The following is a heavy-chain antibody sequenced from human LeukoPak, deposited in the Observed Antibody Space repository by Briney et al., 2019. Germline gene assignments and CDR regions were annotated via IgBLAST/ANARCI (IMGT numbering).Heavy chain of an antibody. CDR1: GGSFSGYY. CDR2: INHSGST. V-gene: IGHV4-34*01. Sequence: PSETLSLTCAVYGGSFSGYYWIWIRQPPGKGLEWIGEINHSGSTNYNPSLKSRVTISLDTCKNQFSLKLSSVTAAGTAVYYCARGQTIVGATGDFWGQGTLVSVSS. J-gene: IGHJ4*02. D-gene: IGHD1-26*01. CDR3: ARGQTIVGATGDF.